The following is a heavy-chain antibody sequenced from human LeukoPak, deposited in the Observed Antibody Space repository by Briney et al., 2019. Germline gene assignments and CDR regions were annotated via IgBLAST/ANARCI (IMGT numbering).Heavy chain of an antibody. CDR3: ARAPPYDYVWGSYRYQEGYYMDV. CDR1: GGSISSYY. CDR2: IYYSGRT. D-gene: IGHD3-16*02. V-gene: IGHV4-59*01. Sequence: PSETLSLTCTVSGGSISSYYWSWIRQPPGKGLEWIGYIYYSGRTNYNPSLKSRVTISVDTSKNQFSLKLSSVTAADTAVYYCARAPPYDYVWGSYRYQEGYYMDVWGKGTTVTVSS. J-gene: IGHJ6*03.